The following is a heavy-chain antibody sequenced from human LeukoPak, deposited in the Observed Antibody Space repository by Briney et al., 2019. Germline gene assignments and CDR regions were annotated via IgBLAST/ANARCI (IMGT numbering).Heavy chain of an antibody. CDR3: ARPSSLYGGTSEDY. CDR1: GYSFADYW. D-gene: IGHD4-23*01. CDR2: IYPGDSDT. V-gene: IGHV5-51*01. Sequence: GESLKISCKASGYSFADYWIVWVRQMPGKGLEWMGAIYPGDSDTRYSPSLDGQVTISADKSVSTTYLQWSSLQASDTAMYYCARPSSLYGGTSEDYWGQGTLVTVSS. J-gene: IGHJ4*02.